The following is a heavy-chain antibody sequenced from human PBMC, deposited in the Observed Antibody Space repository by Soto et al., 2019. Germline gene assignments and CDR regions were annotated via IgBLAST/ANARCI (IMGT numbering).Heavy chain of an antibody. CDR2: IYYSGST. CDR1: GGSISSYY. D-gene: IGHD3-22*01. V-gene: IGHV4-59*01. J-gene: IGHJ3*02. CDR3: ARYKGFQRRLKYYYDSSGYYRLDAFDI. Sequence: QVQLQESGPGLVKPSETLSLTCTVSGGSISSYYWSWIRQPPGKGLEWIGYIYYSGSTNYNPSLKRRVTISVDTSKNQFSLKLSSVTAADTAVYYCARYKGFQRRLKYYYDSSGYYRLDAFDIWGQGTMVTVSS.